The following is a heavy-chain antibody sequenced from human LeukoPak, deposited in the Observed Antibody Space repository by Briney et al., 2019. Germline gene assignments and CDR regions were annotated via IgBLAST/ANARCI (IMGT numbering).Heavy chain of an antibody. J-gene: IGHJ5*02. CDR3: TLNNWYENGFDP. Sequence: PGGSLRLSCAASGFTFSDYYMSWIRQAPGKGLEWVSYISSSGSTIYYADSVKGRFTISRDNAKNSLYLQMNSLRAEDTAVYYCTLNNWYENGFDPWGQGTLVTVSS. CDR1: GFTFSDYY. D-gene: IGHD1-1*01. CDR2: ISSSGSTI. V-gene: IGHV3-11*04.